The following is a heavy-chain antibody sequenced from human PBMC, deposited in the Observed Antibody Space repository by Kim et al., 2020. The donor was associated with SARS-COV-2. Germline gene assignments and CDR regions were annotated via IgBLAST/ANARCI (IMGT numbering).Heavy chain of an antibody. CDR2: IKQDGSEK. CDR3: ARESRRLWFGAFDI. D-gene: IGHD3-10*01. CDR1: GFTFSSYW. V-gene: IGHV3-7*01. Sequence: GGSLRLSCAASGFTFSSYWMSWVRQAPGKGLEWVANIKQDGSEKYYVDSVKGRFTISRDNAKNSLYLQMNSLRAEDTAVYYCARESRRLWFGAFDIWGQGTMVTVSS. J-gene: IGHJ3*02.